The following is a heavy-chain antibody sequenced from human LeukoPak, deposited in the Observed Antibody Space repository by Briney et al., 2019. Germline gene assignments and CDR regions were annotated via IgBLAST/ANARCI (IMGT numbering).Heavy chain of an antibody. V-gene: IGHV3-30*18. Sequence: GRSLRLSCAASGFTFSSYGMYWVRQAPGKGLEWVAVISYDGSNKYYADSVKGRFTISRDNSKNTLYLQMNSLRAEDTAVYYCAKDYGSSGLDYWGQGTLVTVSS. CDR2: ISYDGSNK. CDR1: GFTFSSYG. J-gene: IGHJ4*02. CDR3: AKDYGSSGLDY. D-gene: IGHD3-22*01.